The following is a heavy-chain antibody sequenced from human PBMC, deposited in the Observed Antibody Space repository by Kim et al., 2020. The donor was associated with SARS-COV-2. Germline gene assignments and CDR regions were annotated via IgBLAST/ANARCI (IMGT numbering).Heavy chain of an antibody. Sequence: SETLSLTCTVSGGSISSYYWCWGRLPQATGLEWIGYIYYSGSTNYNPTLKSRITISGDTSKTQFSLKLTSVTAAATAAYVCARVTFSGPASYARVDYYG. J-gene: IGHJ6*01. CDR2: IYYSGST. D-gene: IGHD3-16*01. CDR1: GGSISSYY. V-gene: IGHV4-59*01. CDR3: ARVTFSGPASYARVDYYG.